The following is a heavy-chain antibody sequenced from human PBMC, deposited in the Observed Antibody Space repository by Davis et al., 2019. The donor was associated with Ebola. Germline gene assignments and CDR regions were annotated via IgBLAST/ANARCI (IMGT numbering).Heavy chain of an antibody. Sequence: GESLKISCKGSGYSFTSYWIGWVRQMPGKGLEWMGIIYPGDSDTRYSPSFQGQVTISADKSISTAYLQWSSLKASDTAMYYCARRGIVVETAKDAFDIWGQGTMVTVSS. CDR3: ARRGIVVETAKDAFDI. J-gene: IGHJ3*02. V-gene: IGHV5-51*01. CDR2: IYPGDSDT. D-gene: IGHD2-21*02. CDR1: GYSFTSYW.